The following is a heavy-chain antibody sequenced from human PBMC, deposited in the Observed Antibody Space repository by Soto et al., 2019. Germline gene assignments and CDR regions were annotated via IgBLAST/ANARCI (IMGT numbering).Heavy chain of an antibody. V-gene: IGHV4-34*01. CDR2: INHSGSP. D-gene: IGHD3-3*01. J-gene: IGHJ6*02. CDR3: ARARFSQWSQDYYGLDV. CDR1: GSLPVGSLSTYF. Sequence: TLSLTCGLSGSLPVGSLSTYFWTWIRQPPGKGLEWIGEINHSGSPNYSPSLRGRVTISLDTSKKQFSLNLSSVTAADTAVYFCARARFSQWSQDYYGLDVWGQGTTVTVSS.